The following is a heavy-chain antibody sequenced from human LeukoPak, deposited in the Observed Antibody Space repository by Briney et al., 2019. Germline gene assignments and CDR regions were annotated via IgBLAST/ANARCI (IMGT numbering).Heavy chain of an antibody. J-gene: IGHJ4*02. CDR3: ARSAGSSGVQFDY. CDR1: GDPISSYY. CDR2: IYYSGST. D-gene: IGHD6-6*01. Sequence: SETLSLTCTVSGDPISSYYWSWIRQPPGKGLEWIGYIYYSGSTNYNPSLKSRVTILVDTSTNPLYLTMSSVTAADTAVYSCARSAGSSGVQFDYWGQGTLVTVSS. V-gene: IGHV4-59*08.